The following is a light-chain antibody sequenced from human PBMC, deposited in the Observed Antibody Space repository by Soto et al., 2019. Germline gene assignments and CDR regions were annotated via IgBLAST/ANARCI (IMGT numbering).Light chain of an antibody. Sequence: QSVLNQPASVSGSPGQSITISCTGTSSDVGGYNYVSWYQQHPGKAPKLMXXXXINRPSGVSKRFSGSKSGNTASLTISGLQAEDEADYHCSSYTSSSTLVLGTGTKVTVL. CDR3: SSYTSSSTLV. CDR1: SSDVGGYNY. V-gene: IGLV2-14*01. CDR2: XXI. J-gene: IGLJ1*01.